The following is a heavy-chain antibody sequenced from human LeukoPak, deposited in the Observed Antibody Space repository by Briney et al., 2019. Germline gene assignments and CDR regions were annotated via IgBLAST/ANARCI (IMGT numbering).Heavy chain of an antibody. CDR1: GYTFTSYG. CDR2: ISGYNGNT. D-gene: IGHD2-15*01. V-gene: IGHV1-18*01. Sequence: GASVKVSCKASGYTFTSYGISWVRQAPGQGLEWMGWISGYNGNTHYAQKLQGRVAMTTDTSTSTAYMELRSLRSDDTAVYYCARSPYCSGGTCYSQYFDYWGQGTLVTVSS. CDR3: ARSPYCSGGTCYSQYFDY. J-gene: IGHJ4*02.